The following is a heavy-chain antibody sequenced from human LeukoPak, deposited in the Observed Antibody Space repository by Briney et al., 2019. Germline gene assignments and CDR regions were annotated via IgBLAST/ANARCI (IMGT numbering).Heavy chain of an antibody. CDR2: IKKEGSEK. D-gene: IGHD3-16*01. CDR1: GFTFSNYW. CDR3: ARQGGRVAPFGY. Sequence: GGSLTLSCAASGFTFSNYWMSWVRQAPGKGLEWVANIKKEGSEKSYVDSVKGRFTISRDNANNSLNLQMNSLRAEDTAVYYCARQGGRVAPFGYWGQGTMVTVSS. J-gene: IGHJ4*02. V-gene: IGHV3-7*01.